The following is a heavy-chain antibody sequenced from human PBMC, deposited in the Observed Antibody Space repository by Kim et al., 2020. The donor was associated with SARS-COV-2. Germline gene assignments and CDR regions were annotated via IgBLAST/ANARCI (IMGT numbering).Heavy chain of an antibody. D-gene: IGHD3-9*01. CDR3: AGHVFPDIFVWTYYFDY. J-gene: IGHJ4*02. Sequence: PETLSLTCTVSGGSISSSSYYWGWIRQPPGKGLEWIGSIYYSGSTYYNPSLKSRVTISVDTSKNQFSLKLSSVTAADTAVYYRAGHVFPDIFVWTYYFDYWGQGTLVTVSS. V-gene: IGHV4-39*01. CDR2: IYYSGST. CDR1: GGSISSSSYY.